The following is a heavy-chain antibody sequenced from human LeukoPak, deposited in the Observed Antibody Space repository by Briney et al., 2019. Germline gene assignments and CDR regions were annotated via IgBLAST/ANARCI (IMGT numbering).Heavy chain of an antibody. CDR1: GYTFTSYD. CDR3: ARGRDIVVVAADADYYYYMDV. Sequence: GASVKVSCKASGYTFTSYDINWVRQATGQGLEWMGWMNPNCGNTGYAQKFQGRVTMTRNTSISTAYMELSSLRSEDTAVYYCARGRDIVVVAADADYYYYMDVWGKGTTVTVSS. V-gene: IGHV1-8*01. D-gene: IGHD2-2*01. CDR2: MNPNCGNT. J-gene: IGHJ6*03.